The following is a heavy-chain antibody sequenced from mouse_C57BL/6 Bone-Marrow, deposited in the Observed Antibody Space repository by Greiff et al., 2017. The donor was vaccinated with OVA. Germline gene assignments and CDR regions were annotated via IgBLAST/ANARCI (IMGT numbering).Heavy chain of an antibody. J-gene: IGHJ4*01. CDR3: ARHYGSSQPYYAMDY. V-gene: IGHV1-55*01. CDR2: IYPGSGST. Sequence: VQLQQPGAELVKPGASVKMSCKASGYTFTSYWITWVKQRPGQGLEWIGDIYPGSGSTNYNEKFKSKATLTVDTSSSTAYMQLSSLTSEDSAVYYGARHYGSSQPYYAMDYWGQGTSVTVSS. CDR1: GYTFTSYW. D-gene: IGHD1-1*01.